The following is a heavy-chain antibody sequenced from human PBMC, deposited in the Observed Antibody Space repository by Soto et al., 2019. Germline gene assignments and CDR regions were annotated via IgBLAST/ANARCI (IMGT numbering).Heavy chain of an antibody. D-gene: IGHD3-22*01. J-gene: IGHJ4*02. Sequence: PGGSLRLSCVGSGFTFSDSVMAWDRQAPGKGLEWLSVMSGDGRTRYALSVTGRFTISRDNSKNTLYLQMRSLRAEDAAAYYCVKWHTSNFDSLPFTGFDFWGQGTQVTV. CDR2: MSGDGRT. V-gene: IGHV3-23*01. CDR1: GFTFSDSV. CDR3: VKWHTSNFDSLPFTGFDF.